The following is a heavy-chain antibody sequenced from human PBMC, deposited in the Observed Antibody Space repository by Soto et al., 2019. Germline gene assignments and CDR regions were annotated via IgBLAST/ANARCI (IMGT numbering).Heavy chain of an antibody. V-gene: IGHV1-8*01. J-gene: IGHJ4*02. CDR3: ARGVVVTAPYYFDY. CDR1: GYTFTSYD. CDR2: MNPNSGNT. Sequence: ASVKVSCKASGYTFTSYDINWVRQATGQGLEWMGWMNPNSGNTGYAQKFQGRVTMTRNTSISTAYMELSSLRSEDTAVYYCARGVVVTAPYYFDYWGQGTLVTVS. D-gene: IGHD2-21*02.